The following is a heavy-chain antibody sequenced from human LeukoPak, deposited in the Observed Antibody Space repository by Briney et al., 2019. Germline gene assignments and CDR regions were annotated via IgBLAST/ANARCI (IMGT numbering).Heavy chain of an antibody. CDR3: AKDKGGNDKHFQH. CDR1: GFTFSSYE. CDR2: ISSSGSTI. Sequence: GGSLRLSCAASGFTFSSYEMNWVRQAPGKGLEWVSYISSSGSTIYYADSVKGRFTISRDNAKNSLYLQMNSLRAEDTALYYCAKDKGGNDKHFQHCGQGTLVTVSS. J-gene: IGHJ1*01. V-gene: IGHV3-48*03. D-gene: IGHD1-1*01.